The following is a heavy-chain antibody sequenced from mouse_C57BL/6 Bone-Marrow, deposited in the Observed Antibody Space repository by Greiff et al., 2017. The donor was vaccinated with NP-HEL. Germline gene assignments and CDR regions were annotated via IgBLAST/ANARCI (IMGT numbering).Heavy chain of an antibody. Sequence: VQLQQSGTVLARPGASVKMSCKTSGYTFTSYWMHWVKQRPGQGLEWIGAIYPGNSDTSYNQKFKGKAKLTAVTSASTAYMELSSLTNEDSAVYYCTRPITTVVAKYFDVWGTGTTVTVSS. J-gene: IGHJ1*03. CDR1: GYTFTSYW. D-gene: IGHD1-1*01. V-gene: IGHV1-5*01. CDR2: IYPGNSDT. CDR3: TRPITTVVAKYFDV.